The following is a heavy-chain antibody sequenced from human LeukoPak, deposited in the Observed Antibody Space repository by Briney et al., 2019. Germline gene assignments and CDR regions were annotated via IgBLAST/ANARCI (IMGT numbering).Heavy chain of an antibody. CDR3: ARGGTAMVKGFFDY. D-gene: IGHD5-18*01. CDR2: IYHSGST. CDR1: GGSISSSNW. J-gene: IGHJ4*02. Sequence: SETLSLTCAVSGGSISSSNWWSWVRQPPGKWLEWIGEIYHSGSTNYNPSLKSRVTISVDKSKNQFSLKLSSVTAADTAVYYCARGGTAMVKGFFDYWGQGTLVTVSS. V-gene: IGHV4-4*02.